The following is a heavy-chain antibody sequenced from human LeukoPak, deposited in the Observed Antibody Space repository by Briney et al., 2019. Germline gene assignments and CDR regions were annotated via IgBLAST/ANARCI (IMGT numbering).Heavy chain of an antibody. Sequence: GGSLRLSCVVSGLTSTGYSMTWVRQAPGKGLEWVSSIRSSSDYIFYADSVKGRFTISRDNAKNSLYLQMNSLRAEDTAVYYCGRAAPVTKDHFMNVWGKGTTVTVSS. CDR3: GRAAPVTKDHFMNV. CDR2: IRSSSDYI. J-gene: IGHJ6*03. V-gene: IGHV3-21*06. CDR1: GLTSTGYS. D-gene: IGHD2-2*01.